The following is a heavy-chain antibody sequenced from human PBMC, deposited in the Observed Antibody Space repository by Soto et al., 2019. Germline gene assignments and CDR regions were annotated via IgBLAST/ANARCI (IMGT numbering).Heavy chain of an antibody. D-gene: IGHD3-3*01. CDR2: ISYDGTNK. V-gene: IGHV3-33*08. Sequence: GPSLRLSSAASTFTFCNYGMHWFRQAPGKGLEWVALISYDGTNKYYVDSVKGRFTISRDDSKNTLYLQMNSLRAEDTSVYYCARDNYDFWSGSLDYWGQGTLVTVSS. CDR3: ARDNYDFWSGSLDY. J-gene: IGHJ4*02. CDR1: TFTFCNYG.